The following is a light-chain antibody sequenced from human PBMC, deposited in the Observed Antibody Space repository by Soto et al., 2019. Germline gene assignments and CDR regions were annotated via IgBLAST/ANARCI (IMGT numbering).Light chain of an antibody. J-gene: IGKJ1*01. CDR1: QSINSW. Sequence: DIQMTQSPSTLSASVGDRVTITCRASQSINSWLAWYQQKPGKAPKLLIYDASSLESGVPSRFSGSGSGTEFTLTISSLQPDDFATYYCQQNNSYSGTFGQGTKVDIK. V-gene: IGKV1-5*01. CDR3: QQNNSYSGT. CDR2: DAS.